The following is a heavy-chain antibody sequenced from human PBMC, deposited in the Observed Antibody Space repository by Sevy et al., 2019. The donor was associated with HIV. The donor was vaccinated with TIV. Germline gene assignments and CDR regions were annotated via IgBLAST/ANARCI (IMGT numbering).Heavy chain of an antibody. CDR1: GGSISAYY. D-gene: IGHD5-12*01. J-gene: IGHJ5*02. V-gene: IGHV4-59*01. CDR2: IHDTGST. Sequence: SETLSLTCTVSGGSISAYYWSWIRQPPGKGLEWIGYIHDTGSTKYNPSLESRVTISVDTSKNQFSLRLNSVTAADTAVYYCAGAPHVLSGDESINWFAPWGPGTLVTVSS. CDR3: AGAPHVLSGDESINWFAP.